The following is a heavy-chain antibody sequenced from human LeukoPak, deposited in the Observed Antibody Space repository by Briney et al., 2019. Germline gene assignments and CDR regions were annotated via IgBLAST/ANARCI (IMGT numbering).Heavy chain of an antibody. CDR3: ADENYYGSGSFDY. Sequence: GGSLRLSCAASGFTFSSYSMHWVRQAPGKGLEWVSSISSSSSYIYYADSVRGRFTISRDNAKNSLYLQMNSLRAEDTAVYYCADENYYGSGSFDYWGQGTLVTVSS. D-gene: IGHD3-10*01. CDR1: GFTFSSYS. J-gene: IGHJ4*02. V-gene: IGHV3-21*01. CDR2: ISSSSSYI.